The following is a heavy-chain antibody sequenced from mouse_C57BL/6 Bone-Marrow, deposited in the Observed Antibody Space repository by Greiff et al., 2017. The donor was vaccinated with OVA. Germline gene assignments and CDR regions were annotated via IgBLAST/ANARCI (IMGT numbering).Heavy chain of an antibody. CDR3: ARGDYDYDAAWLAY. Sequence: QVQLQQSGAELARPGASVKLSCKASGYTFTSYGISWVKQRTGQGLEWIGEIYPRSGNTYYNEKFKGKATLTADKSSSTAYMELRSLTSEVTAVYLCARGDYDYDAAWLAYWGQGTLVTVSA. V-gene: IGHV1-81*01. J-gene: IGHJ3*01. CDR2: IYPRSGNT. D-gene: IGHD2-4*01. CDR1: GYTFTSYG.